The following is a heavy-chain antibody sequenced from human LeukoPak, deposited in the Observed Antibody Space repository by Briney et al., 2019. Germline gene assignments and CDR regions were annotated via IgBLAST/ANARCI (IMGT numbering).Heavy chain of an antibody. CDR3: ARAVDYRGWFDP. CDR2: IYYSGST. J-gene: IGHJ5*02. CDR1: GGSISTSDNF. D-gene: IGHD4-11*01. Sequence: SETLSLTCSVSGGSISTSDNFWGWIRQPPGKGLEWIGTIYYSGSTYYNPPLKSRVTISVDRSKNQFSLKLSSVTAADTAVYYCARAVDYRGWFDPWGQGTLVTVSS. V-gene: IGHV4-39*07.